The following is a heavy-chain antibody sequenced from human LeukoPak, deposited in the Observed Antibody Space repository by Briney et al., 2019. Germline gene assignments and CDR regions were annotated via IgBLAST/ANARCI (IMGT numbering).Heavy chain of an antibody. J-gene: IGHJ3*02. V-gene: IGHV3-13*04. D-gene: IGHD1-1*01. CDR3: ARDSTGENVFDI. CDR2: IDTAGDT. CDR1: GFTFSSYD. Sequence: PGGSLRLSCAASGFTFSSYDMHWVRQATGKGLEWVSAIDTAGDTYYPGSVKGRFTISRENAKNSLYLQMNSLRAGDTAVYYCARDSTGENVFDIWGQGTMVTVSS.